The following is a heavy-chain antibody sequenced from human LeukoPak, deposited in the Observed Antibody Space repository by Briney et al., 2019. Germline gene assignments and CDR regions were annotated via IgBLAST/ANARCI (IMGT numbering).Heavy chain of an antibody. V-gene: IGHV1-18*01. CDR2: ISAYNGNT. Sequence: ASVKVSCKASGYTFTSYGISWVRQAPGQGLEWMGWISAYNGNTNYAQKLQGRVTMTTDTSTSTAYMELRSLRSDDTAVYYCARPTYYYDSSGYCYWGQGTLVTVSS. CDR1: GYTFTSYG. CDR3: ARPTYYYDSSGYCY. J-gene: IGHJ4*02. D-gene: IGHD3-22*01.